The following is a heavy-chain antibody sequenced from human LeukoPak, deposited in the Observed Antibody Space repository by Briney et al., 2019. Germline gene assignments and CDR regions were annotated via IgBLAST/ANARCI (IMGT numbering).Heavy chain of an antibody. CDR2: INHSGST. J-gene: IGHJ4*02. Sequence: PSETLSLTCAVYGGSFSGYYWSWIRQPPGKGLEWIGEINHSGSTNYNPSLKSRVTISVDTSKNQFSLKLSSVTAADTAVYYCARDGAELVRVAHHFDYRGQGTLVTVSS. CDR3: ARDGAELVRVAHHFDY. CDR1: GGSFSGYY. V-gene: IGHV4-34*01. D-gene: IGHD3-10*01.